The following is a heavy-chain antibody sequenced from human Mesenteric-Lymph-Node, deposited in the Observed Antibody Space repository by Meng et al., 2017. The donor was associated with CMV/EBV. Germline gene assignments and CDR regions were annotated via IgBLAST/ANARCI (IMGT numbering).Heavy chain of an antibody. J-gene: IGHJ5*02. D-gene: IGHD2-15*01. V-gene: IGHV1-18*01. CDR2: ISAYNGNT. CDR1: GYTFTSYG. Sequence: ASVKVSCKASGYTFTSYGISWVRQAPGQGLEWMGWISAYNGNTNYAQKLQGRVTMTTDTSTSTAYMELRSPRSDDTAVYYCARVEVGFDGRGNWFDPWGQGTLVTVSS. CDR3: ARVEVGFDGRGNWFDP.